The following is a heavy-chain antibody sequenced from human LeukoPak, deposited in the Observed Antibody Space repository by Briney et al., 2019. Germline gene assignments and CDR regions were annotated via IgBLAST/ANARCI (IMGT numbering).Heavy chain of an antibody. CDR1: GYTFTSYG. V-gene: IGHV1-18*01. CDR3: ASGPRPSYDILTGYLHGLDY. J-gene: IGHJ4*02. Sequence: ASVKVSCKASGYTFTSYGISWVRQAPGQGLEWMGWISAYNGNTNYAQKLQGRVTMTTDTSTSTAYMELRSLRSDDTAVYYCASGPRPSYDILTGYLHGLDYWGQGTLVTVSS. D-gene: IGHD3-9*01. CDR2: ISAYNGNT.